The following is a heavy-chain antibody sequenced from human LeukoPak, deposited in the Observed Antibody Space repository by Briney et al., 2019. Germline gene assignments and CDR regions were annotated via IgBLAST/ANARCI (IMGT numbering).Heavy chain of an antibody. V-gene: IGHV3-23*01. CDR1: GFTFSNYA. Sequence: GGSLRLSCAASGFTFSNYAMSWVRQAPGKGLEWVSSISGSGDSTYYTDSVKGRFTISRDNSKNTLYLQMNSLRAEDTAVYYCAKSRALSSGALNYWGQGTLVTVSS. J-gene: IGHJ4*02. CDR3: AKSRALSSGALNY. D-gene: IGHD6-19*01. CDR2: ISGSGDST.